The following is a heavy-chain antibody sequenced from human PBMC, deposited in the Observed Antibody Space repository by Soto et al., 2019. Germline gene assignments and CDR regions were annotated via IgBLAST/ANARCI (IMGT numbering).Heavy chain of an antibody. Sequence: QVQLVQSGAAVKKPGASVKVSCKASGFSFTGYYILWLRKAPGQGLEWMGWINAHSGGTEYAQKFQGRVTLTRDTSIATAYLTLTSLTSDDTALYYCAKDLTRQLAYWLDPWGQGTQVTVSS. CDR2: INAHSGGT. V-gene: IGHV1-2*02. CDR1: GFSFTGYY. D-gene: IGHD6-6*01. J-gene: IGHJ5*02. CDR3: AKDLTRQLAYWLDP.